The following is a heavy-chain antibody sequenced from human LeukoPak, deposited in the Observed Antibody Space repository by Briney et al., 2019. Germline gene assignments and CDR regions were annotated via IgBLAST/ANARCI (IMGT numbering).Heavy chain of an antibody. CDR1: GGSFSGYY. Sequence: PSETLSLTCAVYGGSFSGYYWSWIRQPPGKGLEWIGEINHSGSTNYNPSLKSRVTISVDTSKNQFSLKLSSVTAADTAVYYCARDKVAAPLYYYYGMDVWGQGTTVTVSS. V-gene: IGHV4-34*01. J-gene: IGHJ6*02. CDR3: ARDKVAAPLYYYYGMDV. CDR2: INHSGST. D-gene: IGHD6-6*01.